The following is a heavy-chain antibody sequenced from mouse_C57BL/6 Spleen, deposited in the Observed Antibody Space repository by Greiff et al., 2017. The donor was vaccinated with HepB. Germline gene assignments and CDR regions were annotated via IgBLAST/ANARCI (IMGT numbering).Heavy chain of an antibody. J-gene: IGHJ2*01. V-gene: IGHV1-7*01. Sequence: VQLVESGAELAKPGASVKLSCKASGYTFTSYWMHWVKQRPGQGLEWIGYINPSSGYTKYNQKFKDKATLTADKSSSTAYMQLSSLTYEDSAVYYCARYDYDGGDYFDYWGQGTTLTVSS. CDR3: ARYDYDGGDYFDY. CDR1: GYTFTSYW. CDR2: INPSSGYT. D-gene: IGHD2-4*01.